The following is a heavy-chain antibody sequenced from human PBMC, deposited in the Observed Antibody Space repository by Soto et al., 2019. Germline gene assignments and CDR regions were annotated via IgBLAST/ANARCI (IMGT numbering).Heavy chain of an antibody. CDR2: ISYSGTT. D-gene: IGHD5-18*01. CDR1: GGSISGYY. Sequence: SETLSLTCVVSGGSISGYYWSWIRQPPGKGLEWIGFISYSGTTTYNPSLKSRVTISLDTSKNQFSLSLSSVTAADTAVYYCARGRGYSYGLDPWGQGTLVTVS. J-gene: IGHJ5*02. V-gene: IGHV4-59*08. CDR3: ARGRGYSYGLDP.